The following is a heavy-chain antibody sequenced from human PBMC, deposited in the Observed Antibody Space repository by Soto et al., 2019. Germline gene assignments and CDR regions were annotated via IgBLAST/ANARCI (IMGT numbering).Heavy chain of an antibody. CDR3: AKEEWLVDAYNWFDP. CDR2: ISYDGSNK. V-gene: IGHV3-30*18. J-gene: IGHJ5*02. Sequence: GGSLRLSCVASGFTFSSYGMHWVRQAPGKGLEWVAVISYDGSNKYYAGSVKGRFTISRDNSKNTLYLQMNSLRAEDTAVYYCAKEEWLVDAYNWFDPWGQGTLVTVSS. D-gene: IGHD6-19*01. CDR1: GFTFSSYG.